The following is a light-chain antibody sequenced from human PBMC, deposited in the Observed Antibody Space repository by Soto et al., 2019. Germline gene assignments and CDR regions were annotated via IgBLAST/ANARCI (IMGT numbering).Light chain of an antibody. CDR3: MQARQTPFT. Sequence: DLVMTQSPLSLPVTPGEPASISCMSSQSLLYIDGYNYLDWYLQRPGQPPQLLIYSASNRASGVPDRFSGSGSGTDFTLKISRVEAEDVGVYFCMQARQTPFTFGPGTKVDIK. CDR2: SAS. J-gene: IGKJ3*01. V-gene: IGKV2-28*01. CDR1: QSLLYIDGYNY.